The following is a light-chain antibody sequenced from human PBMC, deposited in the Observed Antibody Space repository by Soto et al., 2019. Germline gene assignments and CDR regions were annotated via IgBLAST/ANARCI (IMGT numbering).Light chain of an antibody. CDR3: CSDAGGHSVV. J-gene: IGLJ2*01. CDR1: SSDVGTYDY. V-gene: IGLV2-11*01. CDR2: DVN. Sequence: QSALTQPRSVSGSPGQSVTISCTGTSSDVGTYDYVSWYQQHPGKAPKVMIYDVNKRPSGVPDRFSGSKSGNTASLTISGLQAEDEADYYCCSDAGGHSVVFGGGTKLTVL.